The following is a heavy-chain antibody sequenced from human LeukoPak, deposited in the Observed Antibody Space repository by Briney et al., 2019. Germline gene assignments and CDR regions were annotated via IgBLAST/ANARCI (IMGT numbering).Heavy chain of an antibody. Sequence: VASVKVSCKASGGTFSSYAISWVRQAPGQGLEWMGRIIPIFGTANYAQKFQGRVTITTDESTSTAYMELSSLRSEDTAVYYCARDGIGVQLWKFDYWGQGTLVTVSS. D-gene: IGHD5-18*01. V-gene: IGHV1-69*05. CDR3: ARDGIGVQLWKFDY. CDR1: GGTFSSYA. CDR2: IIPIFGTA. J-gene: IGHJ4*02.